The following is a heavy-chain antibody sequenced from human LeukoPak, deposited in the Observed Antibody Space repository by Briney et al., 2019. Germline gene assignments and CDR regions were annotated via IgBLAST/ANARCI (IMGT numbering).Heavy chain of an antibody. Sequence: SVKVPCKASGGTFSSYAISWVRQAPGQGLEWMGGIIPIFGTANYAQKFQGRVTITADESTSTAYMELSSLRSEDTAVYYCARDLGYYDLNLDYWGQGTLVTVSS. CDR1: GGTFSSYA. CDR2: IIPIFGTA. CDR3: ARDLGYYDLNLDY. D-gene: IGHD3-22*01. V-gene: IGHV1-69*13. J-gene: IGHJ4*02.